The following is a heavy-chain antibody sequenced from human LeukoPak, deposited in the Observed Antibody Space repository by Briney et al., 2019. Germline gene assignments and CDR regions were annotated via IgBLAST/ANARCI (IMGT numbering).Heavy chain of an antibody. D-gene: IGHD3-10*01. Sequence: GASVKVSCKASGYTFTSYGISWVRQAPGQGLEWMGWINPNSGGTNYAQKFQGRVTMTRDTSISTAYMELSRLRSDDTAVYYCARGQMVRGVIIYLFFDYWGQGTLVTVSS. CDR1: GYTFTSYG. CDR2: INPNSGGT. J-gene: IGHJ4*02. V-gene: IGHV1-2*02. CDR3: ARGQMVRGVIIYLFFDY.